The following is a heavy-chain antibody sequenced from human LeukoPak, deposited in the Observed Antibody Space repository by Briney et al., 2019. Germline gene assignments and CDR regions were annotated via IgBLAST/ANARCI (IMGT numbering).Heavy chain of an antibody. Sequence: SETLSLTCTVSGGSISSGDYYWSWIRQPPGKGLEWIAYMYYSGSTYYNPSLKSRVTMPADTSKNLLSLKLSSVTAADTAVYYCARPYYYDSRIDPWGQGILVTVSS. D-gene: IGHD3-22*01. CDR1: GGSISSGDYY. CDR2: MYYSGST. CDR3: ARPYYYDSRIDP. J-gene: IGHJ5*02. V-gene: IGHV4-30-4*01.